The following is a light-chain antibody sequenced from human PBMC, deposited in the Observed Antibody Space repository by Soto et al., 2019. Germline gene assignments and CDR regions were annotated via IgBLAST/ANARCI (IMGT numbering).Light chain of an antibody. J-gene: IGKJ1*01. CDR2: GVS. V-gene: IGKV3-20*01. Sequence: EIILTQSPGTLALSPGDGATLSCRASQTVNRNYLAWYHQRPGQPPRLLIYGVSNRASGVPARFSGDGSGTEFTLTIGRLDPDDFGVYYCQQYIDSPRTFGQGTRVEVK. CDR1: QTVNRNY. CDR3: QQYIDSPRT.